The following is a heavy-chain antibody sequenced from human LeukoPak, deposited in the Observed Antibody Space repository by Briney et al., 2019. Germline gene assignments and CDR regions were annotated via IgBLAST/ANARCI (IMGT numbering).Heavy chain of an antibody. V-gene: IGHV1-8*02. J-gene: IGHJ3*02. CDR1: GYTFTNSD. CDR2: MNPNSGNT. D-gene: IGHD2-15*01. CDR3: ARDGNCSGGSCYSIAFDI. Sequence: GASVKVSCKASGYTFTNSDINWVRQAPGQGLEWMGWMNPNSGNTGYAQKFQGRVTMTRNTSISTAYMELSSLRSEDTAVYYCARDGNCSGGSCYSIAFDIWGQGTMVTVSS.